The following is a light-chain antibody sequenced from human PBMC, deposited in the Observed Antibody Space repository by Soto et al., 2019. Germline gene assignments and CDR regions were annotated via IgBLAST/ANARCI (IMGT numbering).Light chain of an antibody. CDR3: QQYYNTPYT. J-gene: IGKJ2*01. V-gene: IGKV4-1*01. Sequence: DIVMTQSPDSLAVSLGERATINCKSSQSVLYSSNNKNYLAWYQQKPGQPPKLLMYWASTRESGVPDRFSGGGSGTDFTLTISSLQAEDVAFYSCQQYYNTPYTFGQGTQLEI. CDR2: WAS. CDR1: QSVLYSSNNKNY.